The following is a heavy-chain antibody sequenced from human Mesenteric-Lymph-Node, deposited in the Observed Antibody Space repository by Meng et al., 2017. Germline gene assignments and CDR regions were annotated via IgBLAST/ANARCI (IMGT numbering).Heavy chain of an antibody. Sequence: PSHPHAHAFNCSVASNSIYGSYWTCIRPHPGEGLECSGYIYYNGGTYSNPSLQSRVTISVDTFKNEFSLKLRSVTAADTAVYYCAREGGFWGSYRYLDSWGQGTLVTVSS. CDR1: VASNSIYGSY. CDR2: IYYNGGT. D-gene: IGHD3-16*02. J-gene: IGHJ4*02. V-gene: IGHV4-31*03. CDR3: AREGGFWGSYRYLDS.